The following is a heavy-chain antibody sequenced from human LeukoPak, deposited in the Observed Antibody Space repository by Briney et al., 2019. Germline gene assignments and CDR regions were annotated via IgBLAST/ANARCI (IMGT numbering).Heavy chain of an antibody. D-gene: IGHD4-17*01. V-gene: IGHV4-4*07. CDR2: IYSSGTT. CDR3: ARRGYGDYADY. J-gene: IGHJ4*02. CDR1: GGSMSNYY. Sequence: SETLSLTCTVSGGSMSNYYWTWIRQAAGKGPEWIGRIYSSGTTNYNPSLKSRVTISVDTSKNQFSLKLSSVTAADTAVYYCARRGYGDYADYWGQGSLVTVSS.